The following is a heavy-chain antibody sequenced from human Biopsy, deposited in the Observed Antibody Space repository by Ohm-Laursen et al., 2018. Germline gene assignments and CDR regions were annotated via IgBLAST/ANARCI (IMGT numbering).Heavy chain of an antibody. CDR1: GYSFNNYG. CDR2: NIPILGTG. J-gene: IGHJ1*01. CDR3: ATKLTGYFHH. Sequence: ASVKVSCKPSGYSFNNYGINWVRQAPGQGLEWLGGNIPILGTGNYAQKFQGRVAVAADTSTSTATMELRSLRSDDTAVYYCATKLTGYFHHWGQGTLVIVSS. D-gene: IGHD3-9*01. V-gene: IGHV1-69*06.